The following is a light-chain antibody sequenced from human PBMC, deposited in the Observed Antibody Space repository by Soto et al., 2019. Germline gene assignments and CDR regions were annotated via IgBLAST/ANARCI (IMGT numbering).Light chain of an antibody. CDR1: QSISSW. V-gene: IGKV1-5*01. CDR3: KQYNSYWT. Sequence: DFQMPQSPSTLSASVGGRVTITCRASQSISSWLAWYQQKPGKAPKXLIYDASSLESGVQSRFSGSGSGTEFTLTIRSLQPDDFATYYCKQYNSYWTCGQGTKVDIK. CDR2: DAS. J-gene: IGKJ1*01.